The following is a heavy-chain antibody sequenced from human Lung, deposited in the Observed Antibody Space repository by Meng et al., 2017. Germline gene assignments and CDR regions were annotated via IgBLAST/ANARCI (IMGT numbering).Heavy chain of an antibody. Sequence: QVHLRQWGAGLLKPSETLSLTVVVSGGSFSDYYWSWIRQPPGKGLEWIGEINHSGSTNYNPSLESQATISVDTSQNNLSLKLGSVTAADSAVYYCARGPTTMAHDFDYWGQGTLVTVSS. CDR2: INHSGST. CDR3: ARGPTTMAHDFDY. V-gene: IGHV4-34*01. CDR1: GGSFSDYY. D-gene: IGHD4-11*01. J-gene: IGHJ4*02.